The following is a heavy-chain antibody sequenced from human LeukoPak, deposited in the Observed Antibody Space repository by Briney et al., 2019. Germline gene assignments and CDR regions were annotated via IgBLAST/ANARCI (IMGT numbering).Heavy chain of an antibody. J-gene: IGHJ4*02. V-gene: IGHV4-34*01. CDR2: INHSGST. D-gene: IGHD5-18*01. CDR1: GGSISSYY. CDR3: ARGAWYSYAPFDY. Sequence: PSETLSLACTVSGGSISSYYWSWIRQPPGKGLEWIGEINHSGSTNYNPSLKSRVTISVDTSKNQFSLKLSSVTAADTAVYYCARGAWYSYAPFDYWGQGTLVTVSS.